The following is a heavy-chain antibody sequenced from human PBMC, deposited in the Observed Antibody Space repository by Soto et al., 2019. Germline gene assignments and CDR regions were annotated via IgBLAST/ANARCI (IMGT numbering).Heavy chain of an antibody. CDR3: AREQVVVRLGELSLSYFDY. J-gene: IGHJ4*02. CDR2: MNPNSGNT. Sequence: ASVKVSCKASGYTFTSYDINWVRQATGQGLEWMGWMNPNSGNTGYAQKFQGRVTMTRNTSISTAYMELSSLRSEDTAVYYCAREQVVVRLGELSLSYFDYWGQGTLVTVSS. V-gene: IGHV1-8*01. CDR1: GYTFTSYD. D-gene: IGHD3-16*02.